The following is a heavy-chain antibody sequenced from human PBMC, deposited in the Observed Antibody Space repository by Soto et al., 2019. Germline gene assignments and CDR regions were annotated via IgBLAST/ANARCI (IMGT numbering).Heavy chain of an antibody. CDR3: ARRPLWSGYSGAFDL. V-gene: IGHV5-51*01. D-gene: IGHD3-3*01. Sequence: GESLKISCKASGYSFTNYWIGWVRQTPGKGLEWMGIIYPSDSDTRYSPSFQGQVTISADKSISTAYPQWSSPRASDTAIYYCARRPLWSGYSGAFDLWGPGTMVTVSS. J-gene: IGHJ3*01. CDR2: IYPSDSDT. CDR1: GYSFTNYW.